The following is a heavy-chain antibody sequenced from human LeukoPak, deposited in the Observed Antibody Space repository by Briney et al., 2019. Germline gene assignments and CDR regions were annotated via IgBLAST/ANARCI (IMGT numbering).Heavy chain of an antibody. J-gene: IGHJ6*03. Sequence: PGRSLRLSCAASGFTFNNYNMNWVRQAPGKALEWVSSITSSGTYIFYADSVKGRFTISRDNAKNSLYLQMNSLGPEDTAVYYCARDPYSGNYGNYYYYYMDVWGQGTLVTVSS. V-gene: IGHV3-21*01. D-gene: IGHD1-26*01. CDR3: ARDPYSGNYGNYYYYYMDV. CDR1: GFTFNNYN. CDR2: ITSSGTYI.